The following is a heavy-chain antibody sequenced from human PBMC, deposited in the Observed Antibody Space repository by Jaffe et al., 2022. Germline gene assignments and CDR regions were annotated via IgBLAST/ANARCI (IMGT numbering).Heavy chain of an antibody. V-gene: IGHV3-30*02. CDR3: AKDRRGMVRGVIPTPYFDY. J-gene: IGHJ4*02. Sequence: QVQLVESGGGVVQPGGSLRLSCAASGFTFSSYGMHWVRQAPGKGLEWVAFIRYDGSNKYYADSVKGRFTISRDNSKNTLYLQMNSLRAEDTAVYYCAKDRRGMVRGVIPTPYFDYWGQGTLVTVSS. CDR2: IRYDGSNK. CDR1: GFTFSSYG. D-gene: IGHD3-10*01.